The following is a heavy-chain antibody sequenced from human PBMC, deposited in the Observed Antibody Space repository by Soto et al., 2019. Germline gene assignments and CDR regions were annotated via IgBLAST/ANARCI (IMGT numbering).Heavy chain of an antibody. CDR3: AREGGSLNWFDP. V-gene: IGHV3-48*02. Sequence: EVQLVESGGGLVQPGGSLRLSCAASGFTFSSYSMNWVRQAPGKGLEWVSYISSSSSTIYYADSVKGRFTISRDNAKNSLDLQMNRLRDEDTAVYYCAREGGSLNWFDPWGQGTLVTVSS. D-gene: IGHD1-26*01. CDR1: GFTFSSYS. J-gene: IGHJ5*02. CDR2: ISSSSSTI.